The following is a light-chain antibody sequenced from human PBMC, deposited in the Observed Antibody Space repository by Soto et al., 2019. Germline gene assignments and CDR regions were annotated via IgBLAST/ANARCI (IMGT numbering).Light chain of an antibody. CDR2: DTS. CDR1: QSVSSNY. J-gene: IGKJ1*01. Sequence: EIVLTQSPGTLSLSPGERATLSCRASQSVSSNYFAWYQQTPGQAPRLLIYDTSYRATGVPDRFSGSGSGTDFTLTISRLEPEDFAVYYCQQYGSSPWTFGQGTKVEIK. CDR3: QQYGSSPWT. V-gene: IGKV3-20*01.